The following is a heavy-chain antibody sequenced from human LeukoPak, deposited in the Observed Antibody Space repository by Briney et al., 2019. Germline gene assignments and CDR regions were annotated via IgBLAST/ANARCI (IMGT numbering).Heavy chain of an antibody. CDR1: GFTFSSYW. D-gene: IGHD3-9*01. CDR2: INNDGSST. V-gene: IGHV3-74*01. J-gene: IGHJ4*02. Sequence: GGSLRLSCAGSGFTFSSYWVHWVRQAPGKGLVWVSRINNDGSSTNYADSVKGRFTISRDNAKNTLYLQMNSLRAEDTAVYYCARGSYYDILTGYYIGAGVDYWGQGTLVTVSS. CDR3: ARGSYYDILTGYYIGAGVDY.